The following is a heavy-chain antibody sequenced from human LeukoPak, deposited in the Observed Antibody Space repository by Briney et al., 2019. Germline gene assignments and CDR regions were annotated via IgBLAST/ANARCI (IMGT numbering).Heavy chain of an antibody. V-gene: IGHV4-59*01. CDR2: IDYSGST. Sequence: SETLSLTCTVSGGSISSYYWSWIRQPPGKGLEWIGYIDYSGSTNYNPSLKSRVTISVDTSKNQFSLKLSSVTAADTAVYYCARDLGVSGSHDYWGQGNLVTVSS. D-gene: IGHD1-26*01. CDR3: ARDLGVSGSHDY. CDR1: GGSISSYY. J-gene: IGHJ4*02.